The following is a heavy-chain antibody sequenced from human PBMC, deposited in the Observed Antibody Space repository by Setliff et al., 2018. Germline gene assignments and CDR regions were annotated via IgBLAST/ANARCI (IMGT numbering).Heavy chain of an antibody. J-gene: IGHJ4*02. Sequence: ASVKVSCKASGYTLTKYYMHWVRQAPGQGLEWMGIINPSGGLTRYAQKFQGRVTLTTDTSTGTAYMELRALNYDDTAVYYCTRGRGPRVVVAVPLDHWGQGTLVTVSS. V-gene: IGHV1-46*01. CDR3: TRGRGPRVVVAVPLDH. CDR1: GYTLTKYY. CDR2: INPSGGLT. D-gene: IGHD2-15*01.